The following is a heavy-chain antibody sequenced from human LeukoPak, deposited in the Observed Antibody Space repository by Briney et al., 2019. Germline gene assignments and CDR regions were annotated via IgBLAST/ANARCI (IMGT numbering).Heavy chain of an antibody. CDR3: ARDRVAGSNYYYYGMDV. Sequence: SVKVSCKASGGTFSSYAISWVRQAPGQGLEWMGGIIPIFGTANYAQKFQGRVTITADESTTTAYMELSSLRSEDTAVYYCARDRVAGSNYYYYGMDVWGQGTTVTVSS. J-gene: IGHJ6*02. CDR1: GGTFSSYA. D-gene: IGHD6-19*01. V-gene: IGHV1-69*13. CDR2: IIPIFGTA.